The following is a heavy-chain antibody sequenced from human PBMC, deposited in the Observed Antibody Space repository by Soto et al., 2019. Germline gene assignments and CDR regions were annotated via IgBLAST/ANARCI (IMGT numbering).Heavy chain of an antibody. CDR3: ARGGITMIDPSGRDAFDI. V-gene: IGHV5-51*01. J-gene: IGHJ3*02. CDR1: GYSFTSYW. D-gene: IGHD3-22*01. Sequence: RGESLKISCKGSGYSFTSYWIGWVRQMPGKGLEWMGIIYPGDSDTRYSPSFQGQVTISADKSSSTAYLQWSSLKASDTAMYYCARGGITMIDPSGRDAFDIWGQGTLVTVSS. CDR2: IYPGDSDT.